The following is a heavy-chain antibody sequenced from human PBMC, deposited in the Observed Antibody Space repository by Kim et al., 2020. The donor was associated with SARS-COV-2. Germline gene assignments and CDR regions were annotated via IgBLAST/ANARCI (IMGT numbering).Heavy chain of an antibody. Sequence: SETLSLTCAVYGGSFSGYYWSWIRQPPGKGLEWIGEINHSGSTNYNPSLKSRVTISVDTSKNQFSLKLSSVTAADTAVYYCARSRITMVRGVTSLPYYYYGMDVWGQGTTVTVSS. CDR2: INHSGST. V-gene: IGHV4-34*01. CDR1: GGSFSGYY. D-gene: IGHD3-10*01. CDR3: ARSRITMVRGVTSLPYYYYGMDV. J-gene: IGHJ6*02.